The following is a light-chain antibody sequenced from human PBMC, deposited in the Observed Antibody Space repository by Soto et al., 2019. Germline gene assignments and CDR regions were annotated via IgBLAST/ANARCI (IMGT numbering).Light chain of an antibody. CDR2: DAS. J-gene: IGKJ5*01. CDR3: QQRSNWTIT. CDR1: QNINRY. Sequence: EIVLTQYPATLSLSPGERATLSCRASQNINRYLAWYHQKPGQPPRLLIYDASTRATGIPARFSGSGSGTDLTLTISSIETEDFAVYYCQQRSNWTITFGQGTRLEI. V-gene: IGKV3-11*01.